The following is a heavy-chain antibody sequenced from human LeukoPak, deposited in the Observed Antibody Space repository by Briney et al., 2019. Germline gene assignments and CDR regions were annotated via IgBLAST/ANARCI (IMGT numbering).Heavy chain of an antibody. CDR2: LSGEGGST. CDR1: GFTFDVYA. V-gene: IGHV3-43*02. Sequence: GGPLRLSCAAPGFTFDVYAMHWVRQAPGTGLGWVSLLSGEGGSTYYADSVKGRFTISRDNSKNSLYLQMNSLRTEDTALYYCAKDILGYDFWSGYPGIDYWGQGTLVTVSS. CDR3: AKDILGYDFWSGYPGIDY. J-gene: IGHJ4*02. D-gene: IGHD3-3*01.